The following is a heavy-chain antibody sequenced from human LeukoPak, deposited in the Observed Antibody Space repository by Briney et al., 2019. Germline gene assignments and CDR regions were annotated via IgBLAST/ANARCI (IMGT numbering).Heavy chain of an antibody. CDR3: ARDRGTFLLGNYYFYMDV. CDR1: GDSIRSSDYY. Sequence: PSETLSLTCTVSGDSIRSSDYYCSWIRQHPGTGLEWIGYISYSGRPYYNPSRKSRLTISLDTSKSQFSLRLSSVTAADTAVYYCARDRGTFLLGNYYFYMDVWGKGTTVTVSS. CDR2: ISYSGRP. J-gene: IGHJ6*03. D-gene: IGHD3-3*02. V-gene: IGHV4-31*03.